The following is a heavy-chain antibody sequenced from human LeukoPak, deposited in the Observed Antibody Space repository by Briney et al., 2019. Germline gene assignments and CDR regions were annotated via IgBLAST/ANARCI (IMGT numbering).Heavy chain of an antibody. Sequence: GGSLRPSCAASGSTFDDYAMHWVRQAPGKGLEWVSGISWNSGSIDYADSVKGRFTISRDNAKNSLYLQMNSLRAEDTALYYCAKGPYYDFWSGPDYWGQGTLVTVSS. D-gene: IGHD3-3*01. CDR3: AKGPYYDFWSGPDY. CDR2: ISWNSGSI. J-gene: IGHJ4*02. CDR1: GSTFDDYA. V-gene: IGHV3-9*01.